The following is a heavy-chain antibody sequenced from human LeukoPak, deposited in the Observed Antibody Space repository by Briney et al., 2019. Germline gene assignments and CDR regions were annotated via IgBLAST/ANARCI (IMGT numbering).Heavy chain of an antibody. CDR1: GFTFCTFA. Sequence: GGSLRLSCVAAGFTFCTFAMSWVRQTPGKGLEWVSAISGSGDSTYYADSVKGRFTISRDNSKNTLYLQMDSLRAGDTATYYCAKLATVTTQVSWFDPWGQGTLVTVSS. V-gene: IGHV3-23*01. CDR3: AKLATVTTQVSWFDP. D-gene: IGHD4-17*01. J-gene: IGHJ5*02. CDR2: ISGSGDST.